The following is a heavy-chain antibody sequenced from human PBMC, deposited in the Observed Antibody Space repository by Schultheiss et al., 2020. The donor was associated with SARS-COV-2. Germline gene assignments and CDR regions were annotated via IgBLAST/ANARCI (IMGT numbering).Heavy chain of an antibody. CDR2: INPNSGGT. Sequence: ASVKVSCKASGYTFTGYYMHWVRQAPGQGLEWMGWINPNSGGTNYAQKLQGRVTMTTDTSTSTAYMELRSLRSDDTAVYYCTENRYSSGWGPFDYWGQGTLVTVSS. CDR3: TENRYSSGWGPFDY. CDR1: GYTFTGYY. V-gene: IGHV1-2*02. J-gene: IGHJ4*02. D-gene: IGHD6-19*01.